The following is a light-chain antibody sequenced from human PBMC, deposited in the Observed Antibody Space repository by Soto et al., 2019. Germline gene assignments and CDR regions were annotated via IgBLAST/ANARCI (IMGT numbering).Light chain of an antibody. Sequence: QSALTQPASVSGSPGQSITISCTGTSSDVGGYNYVSWYQQHPGKAPKLMIYDVSNRPSGVSNRFSGSKSGNTASLTISGLLAEDEADYYCSSYTSSSIYVFGTGIKLTVL. CDR1: SSDVGGYNY. CDR3: SSYTSSSIYV. V-gene: IGLV2-14*01. J-gene: IGLJ1*01. CDR2: DVS.